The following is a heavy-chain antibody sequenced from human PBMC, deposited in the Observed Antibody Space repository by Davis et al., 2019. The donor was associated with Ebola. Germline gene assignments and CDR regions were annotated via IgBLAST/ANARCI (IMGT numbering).Heavy chain of an antibody. D-gene: IGHD1-26*01. Sequence: SETLSLTCTVSGDSIYSYYWSWIRQPPGKGLEWIGETNHSGSTNYNPSLKSRVTISVDTSKNQFSLKLSSVTAADTAVYYCARFKLGELLGFDIWGQGTMVTVSS. CDR1: GDSIYSYY. CDR3: ARFKLGELLGFDI. CDR2: TNHSGST. V-gene: IGHV4-34*01. J-gene: IGHJ3*02.